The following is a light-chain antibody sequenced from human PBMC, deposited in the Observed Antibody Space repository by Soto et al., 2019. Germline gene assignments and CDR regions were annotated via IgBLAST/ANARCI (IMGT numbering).Light chain of an antibody. CDR2: EDS. J-gene: IGLJ3*02. CDR3: CSYAGSRTFV. CDR1: SSDVGAYNL. V-gene: IGLV2-23*01. Sequence: QSALTQPASVSGSPEQSITISCTGTSSDVGAYNLVSWYQQHPGKAPRLIIYEDSKRPSGISPRFSGSKSDNTASLTISGLRAEDEAHYHCCSYAGSRTFVFGGGTKLTV.